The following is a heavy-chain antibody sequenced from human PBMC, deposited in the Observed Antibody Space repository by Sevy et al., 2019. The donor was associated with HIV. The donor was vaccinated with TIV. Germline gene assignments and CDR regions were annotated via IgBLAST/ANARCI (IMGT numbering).Heavy chain of an antibody. J-gene: IGHJ4*02. D-gene: IGHD5-18*01. V-gene: IGHV1-2*02. Sequence: ASVKVSCKASGYTFTGYYMHWVRQAPGQGLEWMGWINPNSGGTNYAQKFQGRVTMTRDTSISTAYMELSRLRSDDTAVYYCARAAKGIQLRRTDFDYWGQGTLVTVSS. CDR1: GYTFTGYY. CDR2: INPNSGGT. CDR3: ARAAKGIQLRRTDFDY.